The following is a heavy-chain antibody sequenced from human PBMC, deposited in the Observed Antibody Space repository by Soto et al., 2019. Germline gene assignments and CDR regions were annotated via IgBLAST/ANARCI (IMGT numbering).Heavy chain of an antibody. V-gene: IGHV3-33*01. D-gene: IGHD7-27*01. CDR3: ARDMGNYYSYGMDV. Sequence: QVQLVESGGGVVQPGRSLRLSCAASGFTFSSYGMHWVRQAPGKGLEWVAVIWYDGSNKYYADSVKGRFTISRDNSKNTLYLQMNSLRAEDTAVYYCARDMGNYYSYGMDVWGQGTTVTVSS. CDR1: GFTFSSYG. J-gene: IGHJ6*02. CDR2: IWYDGSNK.